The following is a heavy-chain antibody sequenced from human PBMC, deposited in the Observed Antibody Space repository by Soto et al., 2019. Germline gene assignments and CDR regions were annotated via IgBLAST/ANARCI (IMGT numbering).Heavy chain of an antibody. D-gene: IGHD5-12*01. J-gene: IGHJ4*02. CDR2: RKQDGSEK. CDR1: GFTFSSYW. Sequence: EVQLVESGGGLVQPGGSLRLACAASGFTFSSYWMSWVRQAPGKGLEWVANRKQDGSEKYYVESVKGRFTISRDNAKNSLYLQMNSLRAEDTAVYYCARVGSTISGYDGDFDYWGQGTLVTVSS. CDR3: ARVGSTISGYDGDFDY. V-gene: IGHV3-7*01.